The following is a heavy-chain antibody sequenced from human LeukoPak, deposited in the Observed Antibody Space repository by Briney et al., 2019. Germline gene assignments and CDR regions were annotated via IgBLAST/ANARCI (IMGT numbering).Heavy chain of an antibody. V-gene: IGHV4-61*09. CDR2: IYTSGST. CDR3: ARLDWGFWYFDL. CDR1: GGSISSGSYY. Sequence: SQTLSLTCTVSGGSISSGSYYWSWIRQPAGKGLEWIGHIYTSGSTNYNPSLKSRVTISVDTSKNQFSLKLSSVTAADTAIYYCARLDWGFWYFDLWGRGTLVTASS. J-gene: IGHJ2*01. D-gene: IGHD3-9*01.